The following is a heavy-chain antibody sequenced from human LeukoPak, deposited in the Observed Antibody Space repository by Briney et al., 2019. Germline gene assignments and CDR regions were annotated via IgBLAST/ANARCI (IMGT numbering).Heavy chain of an antibody. Sequence: SETLSLTCTVSGGSINSGNYYWSWIRQPAGKGLEWIGRIYASGSTNYNPSLMSRLTISIDTSRNQFSLMLTSVTAADTAVYYCARGGVLTVPGEWFDPWGQGTLVTVSS. CDR1: GGSINSGNYY. D-gene: IGHD3-10*01. CDR2: IYASGST. J-gene: IGHJ5*02. CDR3: ARGGVLTVPGEWFDP. V-gene: IGHV4-61*02.